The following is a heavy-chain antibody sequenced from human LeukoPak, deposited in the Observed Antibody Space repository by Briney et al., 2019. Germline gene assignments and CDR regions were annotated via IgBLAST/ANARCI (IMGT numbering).Heavy chain of an antibody. CDR2: ISGSGGST. Sequence: GGSLRLSCAASGFTFSSYAMSWVRQAPGKGLEWVSAISGSGGSTYYADSVKGRFTISRDNSKNTLYLQMNSLRAEDTAVYYCARGPILLWFGEFMGYYFDYWGQGTLVTVSS. J-gene: IGHJ4*02. CDR3: ARGPILLWFGEFMGYYFDY. D-gene: IGHD3-10*01. V-gene: IGHV3-23*01. CDR1: GFTFSSYA.